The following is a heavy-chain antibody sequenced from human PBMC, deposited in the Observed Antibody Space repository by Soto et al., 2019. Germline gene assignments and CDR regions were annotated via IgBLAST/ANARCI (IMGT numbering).Heavy chain of an antibody. D-gene: IGHD3-10*01. V-gene: IGHV4-31*03. Sequence: SETLSLTSTVSGGSISRGGDYWSLIREHPGKGLEWIGYIYYSGSTYYNPSLKSRVTISVDTSKTQFSLKLSSVTAFDTSVSYYARAEAGYYFAYWCQGTLVTVSS. CDR3: ARAEAGYYFAY. J-gene: IGHJ4*02. CDR1: GGSISRGGDY. CDR2: IYYSGST.